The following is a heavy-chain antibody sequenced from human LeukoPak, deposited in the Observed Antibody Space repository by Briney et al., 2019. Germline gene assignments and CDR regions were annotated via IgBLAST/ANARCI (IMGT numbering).Heavy chain of an antibody. CDR3: ARARLAARGTFYYSYGMDV. CDR1: GFTFSSYS. CDR2: ISSSSSTI. J-gene: IGHJ6*02. Sequence: PGGSLRLSCAASGFTFSSYSMNWVRQAPGKGLEWVSYISSSSSTIYYADSVKGRFTISRDNAKNSLYLQMNSLRAEDTAVYYCARARLAARGTFYYSYGMDVWGQGTTVTVSS. D-gene: IGHD6-6*01. V-gene: IGHV3-48*01.